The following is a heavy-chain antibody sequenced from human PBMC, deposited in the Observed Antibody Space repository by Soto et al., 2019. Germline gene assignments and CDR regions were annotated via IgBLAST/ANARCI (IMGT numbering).Heavy chain of an antibody. V-gene: IGHV3-30*18. Sequence: LRLSCAASGFTFSSYGMHWVRQAPGKGLEWVAVISYDGSNKYYADSVKGRFTISRDNSKNTLYLQMNSLRAEDTAVYYCAKDRSLVRGPMPYWGQGTLVTVSS. J-gene: IGHJ4*02. CDR3: AKDRSLVRGPMPY. CDR1: GFTFSSYG. D-gene: IGHD3-10*01. CDR2: ISYDGSNK.